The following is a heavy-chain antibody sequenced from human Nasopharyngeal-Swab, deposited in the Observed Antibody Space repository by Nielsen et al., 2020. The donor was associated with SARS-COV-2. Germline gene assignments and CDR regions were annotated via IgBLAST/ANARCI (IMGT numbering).Heavy chain of an antibody. V-gene: IGHV4-34*01. CDR1: GGSFSGYY. Sequence: SGTLSLTCAVYGGSFSGYYWSWIRQPPGKGLEWIGEINHSGSTNYNPSLKSRVTISVDTSKNQFSLKLSSVTAADTAVYYCARYCSSTSCSLGMDVWGQGTTVTVSS. CDR2: INHSGST. CDR3: ARYCSSTSCSLGMDV. D-gene: IGHD2-2*01. J-gene: IGHJ6*02.